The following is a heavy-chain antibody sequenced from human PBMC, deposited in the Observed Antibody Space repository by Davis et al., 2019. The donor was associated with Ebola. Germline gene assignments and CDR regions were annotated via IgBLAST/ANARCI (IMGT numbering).Heavy chain of an antibody. CDR1: GGTFSSYA. CDR2: INHSGST. V-gene: IGHV4-34*01. Sequence: SCKASGGTFSSYAISWIRQPPGKGLEWIGEINHSGSTNYNPSLKSRVTISVDTSKNQFSLKLSSVTAADTAVYYCARGLRFRGWPFDYWGQGTLVTVSS. D-gene: IGHD6-19*01. CDR3: ARGLRFRGWPFDY. J-gene: IGHJ4*02.